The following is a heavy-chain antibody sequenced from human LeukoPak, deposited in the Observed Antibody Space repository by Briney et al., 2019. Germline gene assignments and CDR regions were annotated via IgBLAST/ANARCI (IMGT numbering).Heavy chain of an antibody. CDR2: IVVGSGNT. CDR1: GFTCTSSA. Sequence: SVKVSCKASGFTCTSSAMQWVRQARGQRLEWIGWIVVGSGNTNYAQKFQERVTITRDMSTSTAYMELSSLRSEDTAVYYCAAASSGWYRYYYYGMDVWGQGTTVTVSS. J-gene: IGHJ6*02. D-gene: IGHD6-19*01. CDR3: AAASSGWYRYYYYGMDV. V-gene: IGHV1-58*02.